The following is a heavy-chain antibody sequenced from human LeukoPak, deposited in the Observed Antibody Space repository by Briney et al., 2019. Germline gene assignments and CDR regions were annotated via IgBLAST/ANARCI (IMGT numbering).Heavy chain of an antibody. Sequence: GGSLRLSCAASGFTFSSYSMNWVRQAPGKGLEWVSYISSSSSTIYYADSVKGRFTISRDNAKNSLCLQMNSLRAEDTAVYYCASQVVPAANYWGQGTLVTVSS. CDR2: ISSSSSTI. J-gene: IGHJ4*02. D-gene: IGHD2-2*01. CDR3: ASQVVPAANY. V-gene: IGHV3-48*01. CDR1: GFTFSSYS.